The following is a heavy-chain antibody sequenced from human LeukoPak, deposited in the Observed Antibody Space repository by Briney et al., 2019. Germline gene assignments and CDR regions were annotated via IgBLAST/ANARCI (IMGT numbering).Heavy chain of an antibody. CDR1: GFTLSSYW. D-gene: IGHD3-10*01. V-gene: IGHV3-7*01. CDR2: IKQDGSEK. CDR3: ARDSSRGLDWFDP. Sequence: PGGSLRLSCEASGFTLSSYWMSWGRQAPGKGLEWVANIKQDGSEKYYVDSVKGRFTISRDNAKNSLYLQMNSLRVEDTAVYYCARDSSRGLDWFDPWGQGTLVTVSS. J-gene: IGHJ5*02.